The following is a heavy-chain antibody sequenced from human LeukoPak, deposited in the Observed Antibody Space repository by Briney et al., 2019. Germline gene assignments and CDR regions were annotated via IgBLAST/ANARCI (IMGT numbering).Heavy chain of an antibody. J-gene: IGHJ5*01. Sequence: PSETLSLTCTVSGGSISSYYWSWIRQPPGKGLEWIGYIYYSGSTNYNPSLKSRVTISEDTSKNQFSLKLSSVTAADTAVYYCARDVNSWLDSWGQGTLVTVSS. V-gene: IGHV4-59*01. CDR1: GGSISSYY. CDR3: ARDVNSWLDS. CDR2: IYYSGST.